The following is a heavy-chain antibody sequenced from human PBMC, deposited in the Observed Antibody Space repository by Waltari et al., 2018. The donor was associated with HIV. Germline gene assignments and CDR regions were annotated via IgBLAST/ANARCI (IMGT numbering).Heavy chain of an antibody. CDR1: GGSISSYY. J-gene: IGHJ4*02. D-gene: IGHD3-10*01. V-gene: IGHV4-59*01. Sequence: QVQLQESGPGLVKPSETLSLTCTVSGGSISSYYWSWIRQPPGKGLEWIGYIYYSGSTNYNPSLKSRVTISVDTSKNQFSLKLSSVTAADTAVYYCARGEMADRDYFDYWGQGTLVTVSS. CDR2: IYYSGST. CDR3: ARGEMADRDYFDY.